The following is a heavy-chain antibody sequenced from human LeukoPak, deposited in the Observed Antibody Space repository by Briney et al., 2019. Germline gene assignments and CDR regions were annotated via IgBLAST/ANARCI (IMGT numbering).Heavy chain of an antibody. Sequence: GRSLRLSCAASGFTFSSYGMHWVRQAPGKGLEWVAVISYDGSNKYYADSVEGRFTISRDNSKNTLYLQMNSLRAEDTAVYYCAKDIRRFLEWCDYWGQGTLVTVSS. CDR2: ISYDGSNK. J-gene: IGHJ4*02. V-gene: IGHV3-30*18. CDR1: GFTFSSYG. D-gene: IGHD3-3*01. CDR3: AKDIRRFLEWCDY.